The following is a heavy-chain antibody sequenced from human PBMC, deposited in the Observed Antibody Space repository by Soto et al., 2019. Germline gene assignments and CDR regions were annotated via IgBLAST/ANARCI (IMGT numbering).Heavy chain of an antibody. CDR1: GDSITSNSYF. J-gene: IGHJ4*02. D-gene: IGHD3-22*01. Sequence: SETLSLTCTVSGDSITSNSYFWAWIRQPPGKGLEWIGSIYYSGSTYYNPSLKSRVTISVDTSKNQFSLKLSSVTAADTAVYYCARHGYFSRYFDYWGQGTLVTVSS. CDR2: IYYSGST. V-gene: IGHV4-39*01. CDR3: ARHGYFSRYFDY.